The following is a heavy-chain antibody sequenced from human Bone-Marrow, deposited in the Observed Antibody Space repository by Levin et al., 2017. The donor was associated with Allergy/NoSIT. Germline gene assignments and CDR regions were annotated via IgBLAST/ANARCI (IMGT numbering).Heavy chain of an antibody. CDR2: ISAGGST. J-gene: IGHJ4*02. D-gene: IGHD6-19*01. V-gene: IGHV3-23*01. CDR1: GFSFSNYV. Sequence: GESLKISCAASGFSFSNYVMSWVRQGPGKGLEWISGISAGGSTYYADSVEGRFTISRDNSNNTLYLQMSSLRAEDTALYYCARDATQWPEIVDYWGQGTLVTVSS. CDR3: ARDATQWPEIVDY.